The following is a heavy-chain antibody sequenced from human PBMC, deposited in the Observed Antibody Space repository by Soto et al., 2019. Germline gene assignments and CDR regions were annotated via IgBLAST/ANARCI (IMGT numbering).Heavy chain of an antibody. V-gene: IGHV4-30-2*06. CDR3: ARDYYGMDV. CDR1: GGSITSGGYS. J-gene: IGHJ6*02. Sequence: QLQLQESGSGLVKPSQTLSLTCTVSGGSITSGGYSWTWIRQSPGKGLEWIGYTYQSGSAYYNPSLNSPVTISVDRSKNQFSLNLTSVTAADTAVYYCARDYYGMDVWGQGTTVTVSS. CDR2: TYQSGSA.